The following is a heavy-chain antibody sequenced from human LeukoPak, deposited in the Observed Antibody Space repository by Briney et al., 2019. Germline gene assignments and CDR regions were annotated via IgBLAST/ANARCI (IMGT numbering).Heavy chain of an antibody. J-gene: IGHJ4*02. CDR3: ASCASLWGRYRYLHFDY. V-gene: IGHV3-74*01. D-gene: IGHD3-16*02. Sequence: AGGSLRLSCAASGFTFSAYWMHWVRQAPGKGLFWIPRVNTDGSNTEYADSVRGRFTMSRDNANNTLYLLMSSLRAEDTAVYYCASCASLWGRYRYLHFDYWGQGTLVTVSS. CDR2: VNTDGSNT. CDR1: GFTFSAYW.